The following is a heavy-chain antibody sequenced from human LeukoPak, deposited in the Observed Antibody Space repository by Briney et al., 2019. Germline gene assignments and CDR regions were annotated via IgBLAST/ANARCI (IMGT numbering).Heavy chain of an antibody. D-gene: IGHD3-22*01. V-gene: IGHV3-7*01. CDR3: SRGGYRKFDY. CDR1: GFTFSSFR. J-gene: IGHJ4*02. Sequence: GGSLRLSCEASGFTFSSFRMSWVRQAPGKGLEWVASIKEDGSEKYYVDSVRGRFTISRDNAKNSLYLQMNSLRAEDTAVFYCSRGGYRKFDYWGQGTLVTVSS. CDR2: IKEDGSEK.